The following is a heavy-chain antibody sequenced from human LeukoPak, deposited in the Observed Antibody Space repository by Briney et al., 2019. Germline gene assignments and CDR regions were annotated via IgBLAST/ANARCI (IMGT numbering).Heavy chain of an antibody. CDR1: GYSISSSNW. J-gene: IGHJ4*01. CDR2: IYYSGSI. D-gene: IGHD6-19*01. Sequence: PSETLSLTCAVSGYSISSSNWWGWIRQPPGKGREWIGYIYYSGSIYYNPSLKSRVTMSVDTSKNQFSLKLSSVPAMDTGVYNCAITPRNSSRWSDYSGQGTLVTVSS. CDR3: AITPRNSSRWSDY. V-gene: IGHV4-28*05.